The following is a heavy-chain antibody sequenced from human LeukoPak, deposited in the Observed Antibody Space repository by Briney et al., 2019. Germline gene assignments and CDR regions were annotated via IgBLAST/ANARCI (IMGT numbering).Heavy chain of an antibody. J-gene: IGHJ4*02. CDR3: ARGGTRDNWVYYIDY. Sequence: PSETLSLTCVVSGGSISNFYWSWIRQSPEKGLEWIGYIYYSGHTNYNPSLKSRVTMSVATSKNQFSLKLTSVTAADTAVYYCARGGTRDNWVYYIDYWGQGTLVTASS. CDR2: IYYSGHT. CDR1: GGSISNFY. D-gene: IGHD1-1*01. V-gene: IGHV4-59*01.